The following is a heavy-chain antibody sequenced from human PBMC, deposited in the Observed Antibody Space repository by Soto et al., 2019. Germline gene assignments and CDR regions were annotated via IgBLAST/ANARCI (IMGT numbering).Heavy chain of an antibody. Sequence: PSETLSLTCAVSGGSISSSNWWSWVRQPPGKGLEWIGEIYHSGSTNYNPSLKSRVTISVDKSKNQFSLKLSSVTAADTAVYYCARTTVAGTRFYYYYYGMDVWGQGTTVTVSS. CDR1: GGSISSSNW. CDR3: ARTTVAGTRFYYYYYGMDV. CDR2: IYHSGST. V-gene: IGHV4-4*02. J-gene: IGHJ6*02. D-gene: IGHD6-19*01.